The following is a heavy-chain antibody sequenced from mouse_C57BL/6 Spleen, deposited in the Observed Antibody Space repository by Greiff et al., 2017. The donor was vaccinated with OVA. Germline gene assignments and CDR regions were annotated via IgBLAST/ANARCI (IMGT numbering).Heavy chain of an antibody. J-gene: IGHJ4*01. Sequence: VQLQQPGAELVKPGASVKLSCKASGYTFTSYWMHWVKQRPGQGLEWIGMIHPNSGSTNYNEKFKSKATLTVDKSYSPAYLQLSRLTSADSADYNGARSDDGRASMDYWGQGTTVTVSS. CDR1: GYTFTSYW. CDR3: ARSDDGRASMDY. D-gene: IGHD2-12*01. CDR2: IHPNSGST. V-gene: IGHV1-64*01.